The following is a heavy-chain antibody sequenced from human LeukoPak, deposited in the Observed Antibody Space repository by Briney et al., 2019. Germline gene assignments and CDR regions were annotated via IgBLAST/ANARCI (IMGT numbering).Heavy chain of an antibody. CDR2: INPNSGGT. CDR3: ARAPRGDWKPGYGMDV. J-gene: IGHJ6*02. CDR1: GYTLTELS. D-gene: IGHD1-1*01. Sequence: ASVKVSCKVSGYTLTELSMHWVRQAPGQGLEWMGWINPNSGGTNYAQKLQGWVTMTRDTSISTAYMELSRLRSDDTAVYYCARAPRGDWKPGYGMDVWGQGTTVTVSS. V-gene: IGHV1-2*04.